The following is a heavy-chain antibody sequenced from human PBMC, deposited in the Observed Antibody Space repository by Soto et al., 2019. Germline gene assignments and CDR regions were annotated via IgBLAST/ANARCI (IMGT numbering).Heavy chain of an antibody. CDR1: GFSFSNAW. V-gene: IGHV3-15*07. J-gene: IGHJ6*02. CDR2: IKRKIDGEAT. D-gene: IGHD2-15*01. Sequence: EVQLVESGGGLVKPGGYLRLSCAASGFSFSNAWMNWVRQAPGKGLEWVGRIKRKIDGEATDYAAPVKGRFTVSRDDSKSALYLHMNSLKGDDTAVYYCTTGSVEGVWGQGTTVTVSS. CDR3: TTGSVEGV.